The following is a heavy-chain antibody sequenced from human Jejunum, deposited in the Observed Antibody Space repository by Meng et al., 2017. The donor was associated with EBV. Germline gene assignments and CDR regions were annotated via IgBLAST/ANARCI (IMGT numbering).Heavy chain of an antibody. J-gene: IGHJ4*02. CDR3: AKSLFGGNTV. CDR2: ISGNSITT. Sequence: AQLGETGGGFVPLVGSVRLSCAASGFSFSIYGMSWVRQDPGKGLECVSGISGNSITTSYEDSVKGRFTISRDNSKNTVFLQMNSLRAEDTAIYYCAKSLFGGNTVWGQGTLVTVSS. V-gene: IGHV3-23*04. CDR1: GFSFSIYG. D-gene: IGHD4-23*01.